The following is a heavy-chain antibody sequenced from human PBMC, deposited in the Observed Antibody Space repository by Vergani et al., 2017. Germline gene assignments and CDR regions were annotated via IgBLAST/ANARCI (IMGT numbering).Heavy chain of an antibody. D-gene: IGHD3-10*01. V-gene: IGHV3-9*01. CDR3: AKDAEARTYYFDY. Sequence: VQLVEAGGGVVQPGRSLRLSCAASGFTFSSYAMHWVRQAPGKGLEGVSGISWNSGRIGYADSVKGRFNISRDNAKNSLYLKMNSLRAEDTALYYCAKDAEARTYYFDYWGQGTLVTVSS. CDR1: GFTFSSYA. CDR2: ISWNSGRI. J-gene: IGHJ4*02.